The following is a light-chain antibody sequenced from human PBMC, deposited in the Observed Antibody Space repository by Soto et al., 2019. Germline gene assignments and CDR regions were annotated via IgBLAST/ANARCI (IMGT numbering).Light chain of an antibody. CDR3: QQYRSSPPEFT. CDR1: QTISSNY. CDR2: GAS. J-gene: IGKJ3*01. Sequence: EIVLTQSPGTLSLSAGERATLSCRASQTISSNYLAWYQQKPGHAPRLLIFGASYRATGIPDRFSGSGSGTDFTLTISRLEPEDFAVYYCQQYRSSPPEFTFGPGTKVDIK. V-gene: IGKV3-20*01.